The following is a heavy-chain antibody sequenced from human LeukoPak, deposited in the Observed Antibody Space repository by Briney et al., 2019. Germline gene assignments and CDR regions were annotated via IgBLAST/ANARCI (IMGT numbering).Heavy chain of an antibody. D-gene: IGHD2-2*01. CDR3: ARATRSTRWFDP. V-gene: IGHV4-4*07. J-gene: IGHJ5*02. Sequence: SETLSLTCTVSGGSMSNNYWSWIRQPAGKGLEWIGRSQPSGSTNDNPSLKSRLTMALDTSKNQFSLRLSSVTAADTAVYYCARATRSTRWFDPWGQGTLVTVSS. CDR2: SQPSGST. CDR1: GGSMSNNY.